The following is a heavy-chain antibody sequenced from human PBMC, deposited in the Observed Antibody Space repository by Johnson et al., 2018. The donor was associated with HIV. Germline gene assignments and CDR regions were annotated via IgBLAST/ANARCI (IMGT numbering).Heavy chain of an antibody. CDR2: ISYDGTDK. CDR3: ARGRKDIEAADGLENDAFDV. Sequence: QVHLVESGGGVVQPGRSLRISCAVSEFTFSNYAMNWVRLAPGKGLQWVAVISYDGTDKYYGDSVKGRFTISRDSFKNTLYLRMDSLRPDDTAMYYCARGRKDIEAADGLENDAFDVWGQGTLVTVSS. J-gene: IGHJ3*01. D-gene: IGHD6-13*01. CDR1: EFTFSNYA. V-gene: IGHV3-30*04.